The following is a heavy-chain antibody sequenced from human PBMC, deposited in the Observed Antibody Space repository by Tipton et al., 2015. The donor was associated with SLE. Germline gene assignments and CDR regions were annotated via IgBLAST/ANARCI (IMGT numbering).Heavy chain of an antibody. CDR2: TSYSGST. V-gene: IGHV4-31*03. CDR1: GGSIRSGGYY. J-gene: IGHJ4*02. Sequence: TLSLTCTVSGGSIRSGGYYWNWIRQRPGKGLGWIGSTSYSGSTYYKPSLKSRINISVDASKNQFSLSLGSVTAADTAVYYCARDLRSLFDSWGQGTLVTVSS. CDR3: ARDLRSLFDS.